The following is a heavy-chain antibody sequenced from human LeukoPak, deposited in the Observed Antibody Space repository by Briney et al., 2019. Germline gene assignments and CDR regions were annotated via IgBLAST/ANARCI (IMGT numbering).Heavy chain of an antibody. CDR3: AREWEDSSGWYYFDH. J-gene: IGHJ4*02. CDR2: TYYRSKWSN. D-gene: IGHD6-19*01. V-gene: IGHV6-1*01. CDR1: GDGVSSNSAT. Sequence: SQTLSLTCAISGDGVSSNSATWNWIRQSPSRGLEWLGRTYYRSKWSNAYAISVKSRIVINPDTSKNQFSLQLNSVTPEDTGVYYCAREWEDSSGWYYFDHWGQGTLVTVSS.